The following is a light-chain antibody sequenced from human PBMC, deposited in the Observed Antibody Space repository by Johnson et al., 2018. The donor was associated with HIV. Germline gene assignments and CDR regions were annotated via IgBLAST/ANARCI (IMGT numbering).Light chain of an antibody. CDR3: GTWDSSLSAYV. CDR1: SSNIGNNY. V-gene: IGLV1-51*02. Sequence: QSVLTQPPSVSAAPGQKVTISCSGSSSNIGNNYVSWYRQLPGTAPKVLIHENNKRPSGIPDRFSGSKSGTSATLGITGLQTGDEADYYCGTWDSSLSAYVFGNGTKVNVL. CDR2: ENN. J-gene: IGLJ1*01.